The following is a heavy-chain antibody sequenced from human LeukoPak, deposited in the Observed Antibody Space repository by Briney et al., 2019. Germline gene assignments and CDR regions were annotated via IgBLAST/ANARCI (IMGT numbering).Heavy chain of an antibody. D-gene: IGHD3-16*02. J-gene: IGHJ4*02. CDR1: GGSISSGGYY. Sequence: PSETLSLTCTVSGGSISSGGYYWSWIRQHPGKGLEWIGYIYYSGSTYYNPSLKSRVTISVDTSKNQSSLKLSSVTAADTAVYYCASALDYVWGSYRFPYFDYWGQGTLVTVSS. CDR2: IYYSGST. CDR3: ASALDYVWGSYRFPYFDY. V-gene: IGHV4-31*03.